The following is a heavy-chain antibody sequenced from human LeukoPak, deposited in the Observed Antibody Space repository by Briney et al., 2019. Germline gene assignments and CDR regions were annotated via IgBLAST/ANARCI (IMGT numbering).Heavy chain of an antibody. CDR3: VRQQTPHGNFDY. CDR2: IGTAGGT. V-gene: IGHV3-13*01. D-gene: IGHD1-26*01. CDR1: GFTFSNHA. J-gene: IGHJ4*02. Sequence: PGGSLRLSCATSGFTFSNHAMHWVRQATGKGLEWVSAIGTAGGTFYPGSVKGRFTISRENAKNSLSLQMNSLRAEDTAVYYCVRQQTPHGNFDYWGQGTLVTVSS.